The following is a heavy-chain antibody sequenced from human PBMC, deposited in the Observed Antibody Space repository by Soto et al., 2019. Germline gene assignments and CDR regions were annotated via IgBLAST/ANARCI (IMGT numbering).Heavy chain of an antibody. J-gene: IGHJ3*02. V-gene: IGHV5-51*01. CDR2: IYPGDSDT. Sequence: PGESLKISFKGSGYIFTSYWIGWVRQMPGKGLEWMWIIYPGDSDTRYSPSFQGQVTISADKSISTAYLQWSSLTASDTAMYYCARSGESDAFDIWAQGTMVTV. D-gene: IGHD3-10*01. CDR1: GYIFTSYW. CDR3: ARSGESDAFDI.